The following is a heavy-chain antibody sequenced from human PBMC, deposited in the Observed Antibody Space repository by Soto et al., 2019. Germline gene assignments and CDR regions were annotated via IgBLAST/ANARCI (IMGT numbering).Heavy chain of an antibody. CDR3: ARLLRWSTGYYYTMDV. Sequence: QVQLLQSGAEMKKPGASVKVSCKASGYTFTSHGITWVRQAPGQGLDWMGWISAYNGNIDYAQKLQGRVTMTTDTSTSTAYMELRSRRVDDTAVYYCARLLRWSTGYYYTMDVWGQGTTVSVSS. D-gene: IGHD4-17*01. V-gene: IGHV1-18*01. CDR2: ISAYNGNI. J-gene: IGHJ6*02. CDR1: GYTFTSHG.